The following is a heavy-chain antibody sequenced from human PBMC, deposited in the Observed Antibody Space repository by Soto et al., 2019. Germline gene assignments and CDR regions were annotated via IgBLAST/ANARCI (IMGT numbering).Heavy chain of an antibody. Sequence: PSETLSLTCAVYGGSFSGYYWSWIRQPPGKGLEWIGEINHSGSTNYNPSLKSRVTISVDTSKNQFSLKLSSVTAADTAVYYCARGIAVAGTGGNYYYGMDVWGQGTTVTVSS. V-gene: IGHV4-34*01. CDR2: INHSGST. D-gene: IGHD6-19*01. J-gene: IGHJ6*02. CDR3: ARGIAVAGTGGNYYYGMDV. CDR1: GGSFSGYY.